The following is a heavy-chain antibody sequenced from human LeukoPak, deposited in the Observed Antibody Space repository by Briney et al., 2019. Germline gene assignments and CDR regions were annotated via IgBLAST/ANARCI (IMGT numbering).Heavy chain of an antibody. CDR1: GYTFTGYY. CDR3: ARIPDIVVVPAAMGGDDY. V-gene: IGHV1-2*02. D-gene: IGHD2-2*01. CDR2: INPNSGGT. Sequence: ASVKVSCKASGYTFTGYYMHWVRQAPGQGLEWMGWINPNSGGTNYVQKFQGRVTMTRDTSISTAYMELSRLRSDDTAVYYCARIPDIVVVPAAMGGDDYWGQGTLVTVSS. J-gene: IGHJ4*02.